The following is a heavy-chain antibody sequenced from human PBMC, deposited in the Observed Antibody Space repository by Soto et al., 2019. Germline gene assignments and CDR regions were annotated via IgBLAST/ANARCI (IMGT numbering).Heavy chain of an antibody. J-gene: IGHJ6*02. CDR2: IKTDGGGK. CDR3: ARHGLGYYGLDV. Sequence: GGSLRLSCGASGFTFGDHWMAWVRQAPGKGLEWVANIKTDGGGKYYVDSVRGRFTISRDNAENSLSLQMNSLRAEDTAVYYCARHGLGYYGLDVWGQGTTVTVSS. CDR1: GFTFGDHW. V-gene: IGHV3-7*05.